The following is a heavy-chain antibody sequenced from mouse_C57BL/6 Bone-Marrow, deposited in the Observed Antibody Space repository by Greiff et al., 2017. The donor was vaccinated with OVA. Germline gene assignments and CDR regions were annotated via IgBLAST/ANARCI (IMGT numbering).Heavy chain of an antibody. CDR1: GFNIKDDY. Sequence: EVQLQQSGAELVRPGASVKLSCTASGFNIKDDYMHWVKQRPEQGLEWIGWIDPENGDTEYASKFQGKATITADTSSNTSYLQLSSLESEDTAVYYCTLYGRDYWGQGTTLTVSS. CDR3: TLYGRDY. D-gene: IGHD1-1*01. CDR2: IDPENGDT. V-gene: IGHV14-4*01. J-gene: IGHJ2*01.